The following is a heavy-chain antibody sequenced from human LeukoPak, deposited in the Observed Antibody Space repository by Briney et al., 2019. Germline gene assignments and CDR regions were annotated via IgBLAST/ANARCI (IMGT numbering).Heavy chain of an antibody. J-gene: IGHJ5*02. CDR1: GYSIGRDYY. CDR2: IFHTGRT. D-gene: IGHD5-12*01. Sequence: SETLSLTCKVSGYSIGRDYYWAWLRQPPGKGLEWIGSIFHTGRTVYNPSYESRLTISMDTSKNEFFLRLNSVTPADTAVYFCARDGGYPTTDEGFDPWGLGTLVTVSS. CDR3: ARDGGYPTTDEGFDP. V-gene: IGHV4-38-2*02.